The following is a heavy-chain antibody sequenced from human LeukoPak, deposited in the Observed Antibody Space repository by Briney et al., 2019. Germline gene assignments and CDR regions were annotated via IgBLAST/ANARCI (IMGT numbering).Heavy chain of an antibody. V-gene: IGHV3-48*02. CDR3: ARDLYYGSGSYDY. Sequence: GGYLRLSCAASGSTFSSYSMKWVRQAPGKGLEWVSYISSSSSTIYYADSVKGRFTISRDNAKNSLYLQTNSLRDEDTAVYYCARDLYYGSGSYDYWGQGTLVTVSS. CDR2: ISSSSSTI. D-gene: IGHD3-10*01. CDR1: GSTFSSYS. J-gene: IGHJ4*02.